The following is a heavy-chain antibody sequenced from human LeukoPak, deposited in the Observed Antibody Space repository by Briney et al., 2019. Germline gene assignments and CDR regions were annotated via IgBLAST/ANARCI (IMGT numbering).Heavy chain of an antibody. CDR3: AKGNPDWSIGY. CDR1: GHIFDDYG. CDR2: LSSSSESI. D-gene: IGHD3-9*01. Sequence: PGTCLRPSCVGSSGHIFDDYGMYWVRQAPGKGLEGVAGLSSSSESIAYAASVKGRFTISRDNAQHSVYLQMNSLRVEDTALYYCAKGNPDWSIGYWGQGTLVTVSA. V-gene: IGHV3-9*01. J-gene: IGHJ4*02.